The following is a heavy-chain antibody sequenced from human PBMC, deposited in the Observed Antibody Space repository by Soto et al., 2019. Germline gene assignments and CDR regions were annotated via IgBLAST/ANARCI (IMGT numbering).Heavy chain of an antibody. CDR2: IKSKTDGGTT. CDR1: GFTFSNAW. D-gene: IGHD6-13*01. CDR3: TFPEDIAAAGAYFDY. J-gene: IGHJ4*02. Sequence: EVQLVESGGGLVKPGGSLRLSCAASGFTFSNAWMSWVRQAPGKGLEWVGRIKSKTDGGTTDYAAPVKGRFTISRDESKNTLYLQMNSLKTEDTAVYYCTFPEDIAAAGAYFDYWGQGTLVTVSS. V-gene: IGHV3-15*01.